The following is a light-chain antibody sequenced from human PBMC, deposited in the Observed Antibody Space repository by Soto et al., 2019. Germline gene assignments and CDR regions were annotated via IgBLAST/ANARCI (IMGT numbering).Light chain of an antibody. V-gene: IGKV3-11*01. Sequence: EIVLTQSPATLSLSPGERATLSCRARQSVSSYLAWYQQKPGQAPRLLIYDASNRATGIPAGFSGSGSGTDFTLTISSLEPEDFAVYYCQQRSNWPPEYTLGQGTKLEIK. CDR2: DAS. CDR3: QQRSNWPPEYT. CDR1: QSVSSY. J-gene: IGKJ2*01.